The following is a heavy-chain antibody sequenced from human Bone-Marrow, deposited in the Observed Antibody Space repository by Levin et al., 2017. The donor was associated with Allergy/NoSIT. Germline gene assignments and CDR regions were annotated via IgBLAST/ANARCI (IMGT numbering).Heavy chain of an antibody. CDR1: GYTFTNYY. V-gene: IGHV1-46*03. CDR2: IIPSGGST. CDR3: ARMGYCSSSSCPFDY. J-gene: IGHJ4*02. D-gene: IGHD2-2*01. Sequence: GESLKISCEASGYTFTNYYMHWVRQAPGQGLEWMGIIIPSGGSTTYAQKFQGRFTMTRDTSTSTIYMELSSLRSEDTAVYYCARMGYCSSSSCPFDYWGQGTLVTVSS.